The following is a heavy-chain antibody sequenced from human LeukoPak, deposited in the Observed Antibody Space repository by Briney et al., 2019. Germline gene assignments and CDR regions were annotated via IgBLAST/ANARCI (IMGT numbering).Heavy chain of an antibody. V-gene: IGHV3-9*01. CDR1: GFIFIIYA. J-gene: IGHJ4*02. CDR2: FSWNSGSI. CDR3: AKDNRRHYTSGPNPDSLQ. Sequence: PGGPLGLSCAASGFIFIIYALNWVRKPPGKGLEWVQVFSWNSGSIDYADSVKGRFTISRDNAKNSLYLQMNSLRVEDTAFYYCAKDNRRHYTSGPNPDSLQWGQGALVTVSS. D-gene: IGHD6-19*01.